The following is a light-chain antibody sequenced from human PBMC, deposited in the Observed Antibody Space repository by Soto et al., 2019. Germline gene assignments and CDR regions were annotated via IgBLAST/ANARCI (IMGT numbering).Light chain of an antibody. CDR1: QSISSW. Sequence: DIQMTQSPSTLSACVGDSVTITCRASQSISSWLAWYQQKPGKAPKLLIYKASSLESGVPSRFSGSGSGTEFTLTISSLQPDDFATYYCQQYNSYPLTFGGGTKVESK. CDR2: KAS. J-gene: IGKJ4*01. V-gene: IGKV1-5*03. CDR3: QQYNSYPLT.